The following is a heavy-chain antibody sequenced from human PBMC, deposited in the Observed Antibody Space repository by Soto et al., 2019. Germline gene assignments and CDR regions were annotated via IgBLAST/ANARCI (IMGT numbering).Heavy chain of an antibody. V-gene: IGHV3-23*01. CDR1: GLTFSNFA. J-gene: IGHJ4*02. Sequence: GGSRRLSCEVSGLTFSNFAMSWVRQAPGKGLEWASAIGGSSGTTFYADSVKGRFTISKDYAKNMLYLQMNSLRAEDTAVYYCAKFKGFNWNYVFDYWGQGVPVTVS. CDR2: IGGSSGTT. D-gene: IGHD1-7*01. CDR3: AKFKGFNWNYVFDY.